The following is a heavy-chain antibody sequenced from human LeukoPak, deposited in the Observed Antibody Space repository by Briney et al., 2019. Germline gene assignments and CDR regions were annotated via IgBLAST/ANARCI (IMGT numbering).Heavy chain of an antibody. CDR2: IYYSGST. CDR3: ASTPYYDSRTGAFDI. CDR1: GGTISSYY. D-gene: IGHD3-22*01. V-gene: IGHV4-59*01. J-gene: IGHJ3*02. Sequence: SETLSLTCTVSGGTISSYYWSWIRQPPGKGLEWIGYIYYSGSTNYNPSLKSRVTTSVDTSKNQFSLKLSSVTAADTAVYYCASTPYYDSRTGAFDIWGQGTMVTVSS.